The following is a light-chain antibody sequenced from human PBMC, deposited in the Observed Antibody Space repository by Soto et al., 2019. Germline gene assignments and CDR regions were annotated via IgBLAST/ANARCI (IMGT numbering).Light chain of an antibody. CDR1: QGIGSY. Sequence: KLNQSPSSLSAIVGDRVTITCRASQGIGSYLAWYQQKPGKAPKLLIYAASTLQSGVPSRFSGSGSGTDFTLTISSLQPEDFATYYCQQVNSYPSITFGQGTRLEIK. V-gene: IGKV1-9*01. CDR2: AAS. J-gene: IGKJ5*01. CDR3: QQVNSYPSIT.